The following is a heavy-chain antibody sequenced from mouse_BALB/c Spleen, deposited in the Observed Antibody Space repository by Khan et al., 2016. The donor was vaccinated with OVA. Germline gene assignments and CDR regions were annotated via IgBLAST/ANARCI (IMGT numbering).Heavy chain of an antibody. CDR2: IKYSGST. D-gene: IGHD1-1*02. Sequence: EVQLQESGPGLVKPSQSLSLTCTVTGYSITSDYAWNWIRQFPGNKLEWMGYIKYSGSTSYNPSLKSRISISRDTSKNQFFLQLNSVTTEDTATXYLARSGTLSSVCGTDLDFRGQGTTLTGSS. J-gene: IGHJ2*01. CDR3: ARSGTLSSVCGTDLDF. V-gene: IGHV3-2*02. CDR1: GYSITSDYA.